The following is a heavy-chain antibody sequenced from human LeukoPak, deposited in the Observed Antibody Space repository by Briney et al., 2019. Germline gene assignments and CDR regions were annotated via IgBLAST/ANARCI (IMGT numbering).Heavy chain of an antibody. CDR1: GYTFTGYY. V-gene: IGHV1-2*02. CDR3: AREEYSYGSKFDY. D-gene: IGHD3-16*01. CDR2: INPNSGGT. J-gene: IGHJ4*02. Sequence: ASVKVSCKASGYTFTGYYMHWVRQAPGQGLEWMGWINPNSGGTNYAQKFQGRVTMTRDTSISTAYMELSSLRFEDTAVYYCAREEYSYGSKFDYWGQGTRVTVSS.